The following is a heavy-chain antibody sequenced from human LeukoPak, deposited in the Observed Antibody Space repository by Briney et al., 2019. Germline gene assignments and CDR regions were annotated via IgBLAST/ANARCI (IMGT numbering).Heavy chain of an antibody. J-gene: IGHJ4*02. CDR1: GGSFSGYY. Sequence: PSETLSLTCAVYGGSFSGYYWSWIRQPPGKGLEWIGEINHSGSTNYNPSLKSRVTISVDTSKNQFSLKLSSVTAADTVVYYCARDPSSDGGYFDYWGQGILVTVSS. CDR3: ARDPSSDGGYFDY. CDR2: INHSGST. D-gene: IGHD3-16*01. V-gene: IGHV4-34*01.